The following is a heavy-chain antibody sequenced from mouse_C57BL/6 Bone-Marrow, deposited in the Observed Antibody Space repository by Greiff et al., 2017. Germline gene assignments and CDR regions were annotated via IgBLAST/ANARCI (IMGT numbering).Heavy chain of an antibody. CDR1: GYSITSDYA. D-gene: IGHD2-4*01. Sequence: EVQLVESGPGLVKPSQSLSLTCTVTGYSITSDYAWNWIRQFPGNKLEWMGYISYSGSTSYNPSLKSRISIARDTSKNQFFLQLNSVTTDDTATYYCARRYDSFYFDYWGQGTTLTVSS. CDR3: ARRYDSFYFDY. CDR2: ISYSGST. J-gene: IGHJ2*01. V-gene: IGHV3-2*02.